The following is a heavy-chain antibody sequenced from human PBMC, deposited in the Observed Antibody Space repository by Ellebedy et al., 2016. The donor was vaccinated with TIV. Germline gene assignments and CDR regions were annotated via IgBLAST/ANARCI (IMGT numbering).Heavy chain of an antibody. CDR3: AREIEMAIINSYYYYGMDV. CDR2: INPSGGST. J-gene: IGHJ6*02. V-gene: IGHV1-46*01. D-gene: IGHD5-24*01. CDR1: GYTFTSYY. Sequence: ASVKVSXXASGYTFTSYYMHWVRQAPGQGLEWMGIINPSGGSTSYAQKFQGRVTMTRDTSTSTVYMELSSLRSEDTAVYYCAREIEMAIINSYYYYGMDVWGQGTTVTVSS.